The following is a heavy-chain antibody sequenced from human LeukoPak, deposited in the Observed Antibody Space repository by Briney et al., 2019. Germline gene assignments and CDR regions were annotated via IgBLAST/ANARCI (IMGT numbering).Heavy chain of an antibody. CDR1: GFAFSSYE. V-gene: IGHV3-48*03. CDR2: ISSSGSTI. J-gene: IGHJ3*02. D-gene: IGHD1-26*01. CDR3: ARGGSYLSAFDI. Sequence: GGSLRLSCAASGFAFSSYEMNWVRQAPGKGLEWVSYISSSGSTIYYADSVKGRFTISRDNAKNSLYLQMNSLRAEDTAVYYCARGGSYLSAFDIWGQGTMVTVSS.